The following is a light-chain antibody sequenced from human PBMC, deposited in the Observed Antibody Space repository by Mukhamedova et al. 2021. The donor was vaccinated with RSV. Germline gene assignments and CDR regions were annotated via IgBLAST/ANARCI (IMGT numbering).Light chain of an antibody. CDR2: GTS. J-gene: IGKJ1*01. CDR3: QQYGDSPRT. Sequence: YQQKPGQPPRLVIYGTSNRATGIPDRFSGSGSETDFTLTISRVEPEDFAVYYCQQYGDSPRTFGQGTKVEI. V-gene: IGKV3-20*01.